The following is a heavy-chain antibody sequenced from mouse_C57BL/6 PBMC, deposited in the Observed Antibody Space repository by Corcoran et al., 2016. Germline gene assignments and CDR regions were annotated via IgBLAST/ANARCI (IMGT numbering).Heavy chain of an antibody. D-gene: IGHD1-1*01. J-gene: IGHJ1*03. CDR1: GYTFTDYY. CDR2: IFPGSGST. Sequence: QVQLQQSGPELVKPGASVKISCKASGYTFTDYYINWVKQRPGQGLEWIGWIFPGSGSTYYNEKFKGKATLTVDKSSSTAYMLLSSLTSEDSAVYFLARWGGSSPYWYFDVWGTGTTVTVSS. V-gene: IGHV1-75*01. CDR3: ARWGGSSPYWYFDV.